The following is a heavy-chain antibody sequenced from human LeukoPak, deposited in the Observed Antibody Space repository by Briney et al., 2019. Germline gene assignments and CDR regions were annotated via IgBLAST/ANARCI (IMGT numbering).Heavy chain of an antibody. V-gene: IGHV3-30-3*01. CDR1: GFTFSSHA. D-gene: IGHD6-13*01. Sequence: PGGSLRLSCAASGFTFSSHAMHWVRQAPGKGLEWVAVISYDGSNKYYADPVKGRFTISRDNSKNTLYLQMNSLRAEDTAVYYCAREEQQLKDYWGQGTLVTVSS. CDR2: ISYDGSNK. J-gene: IGHJ4*02. CDR3: AREEQQLKDY.